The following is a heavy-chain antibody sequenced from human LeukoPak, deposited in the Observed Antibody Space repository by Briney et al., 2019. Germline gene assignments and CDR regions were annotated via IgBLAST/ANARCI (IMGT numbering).Heavy chain of an antibody. CDR2: IYHSGST. D-gene: IGHD2-15*01. CDR1: GGSFSGYF. J-gene: IGHJ4*02. CDR3: ARGRSKCSSGSGYRTHFDY. V-gene: IGHV4-34*01. Sequence: SETLSLTCAVYGGSFSGYFWSWIRQPPGKGLEWIGEIYHSGSTNYNPSLKSRVTISVDTSKNQFSLKLSSVTAADTAVYYCARGRSKCSSGSGYRTHFDYWGQGTLVAVSS.